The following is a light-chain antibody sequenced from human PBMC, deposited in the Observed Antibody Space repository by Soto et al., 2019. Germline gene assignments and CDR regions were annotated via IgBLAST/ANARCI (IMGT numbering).Light chain of an antibody. Sequence: QSVLTQPPSVSGAPGQRVSISCTGSNSNIGAGYDVHWYQQLPGTAPKLLIYGNINRPSGVPDRFSGSKSGASAFLVITGLQAEDEADYYSQSYDSSLSGSKVFGGGTKLTVL. J-gene: IGLJ3*02. CDR2: GNI. CDR3: QSYDSSLSGSKV. V-gene: IGLV1-40*01. CDR1: NSNIGAGYD.